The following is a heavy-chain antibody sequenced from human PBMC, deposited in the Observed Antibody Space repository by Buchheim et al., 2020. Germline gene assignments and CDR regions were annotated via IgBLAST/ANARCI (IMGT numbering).Heavy chain of an antibody. CDR2: INPSSGRT. D-gene: IGHD6-19*01. J-gene: IGHJ4*02. CDR1: GYTFTNYH. V-gene: IGHV1-46*01. Sequence: QVQLVQSGAEVTKPGASVKASCKASGYTFTNYHMHWVRQAPGQGLEWMAIINPSSGRTRYAQKFQGRVTVTRDKSQSTGDMELSSLSSEDTAVYYCARDNSDWSSDYWGPG. CDR3: ARDNSDWSSDY.